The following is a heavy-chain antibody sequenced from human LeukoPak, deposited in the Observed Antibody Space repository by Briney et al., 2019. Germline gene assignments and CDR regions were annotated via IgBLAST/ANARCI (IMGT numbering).Heavy chain of an antibody. CDR3: ATKQWLAPPPDS. V-gene: IGHV3-74*01. Sequence: PGGSLRLSCAPSRFTSRLDCTRGGPQAPGKGLESVSRINTDGTVTTYADSVKGRFTVSRDNADNTMFLQMNSVRDEDSAVYYCATKQWLAPPPDSWGQGNPVTVSS. J-gene: IGHJ4*02. D-gene: IGHD6-19*01. CDR1: RFTSRLDC. CDR2: INTDGTVT.